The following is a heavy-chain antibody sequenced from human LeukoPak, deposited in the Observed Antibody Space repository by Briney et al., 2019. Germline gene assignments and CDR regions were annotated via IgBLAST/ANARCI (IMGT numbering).Heavy chain of an antibody. V-gene: IGHV4-61*09. J-gene: IGHJ3*02. CDR2: IQPSGST. D-gene: IGHD3-22*01. CDR1: GGSISSGSYY. CDR3: ARGGGYFLIDAFDI. Sequence: SQTLSLTCTVSGGSISSGSYYWSWIRQRQPAGKGLEWIGHIQPSGSTNYNPSFKSRITISVDTSKNHFSLKLSSVTAADTAVYYCARGGGYFLIDAFDIWGLGTMVTVPS.